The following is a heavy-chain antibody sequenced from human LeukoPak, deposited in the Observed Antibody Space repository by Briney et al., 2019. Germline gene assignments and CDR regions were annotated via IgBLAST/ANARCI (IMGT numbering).Heavy chain of an antibody. CDR3: AREQRPRRDGYNSPGSN. D-gene: IGHD5-24*01. CDR1: GYTFTGYY. J-gene: IGHJ4*02. CDR2: INPNSGGT. Sequence: VKVSCKASGYTFTGYYMHWVRQAPGQGLEWMGWINPNSGGTNYAQKFQGRVTMTRDTSISTAYMELSRLRSDDTAVYYCAREQRPRRDGYNSPGSNWGQGTLVTVSS. V-gene: IGHV1-2*02.